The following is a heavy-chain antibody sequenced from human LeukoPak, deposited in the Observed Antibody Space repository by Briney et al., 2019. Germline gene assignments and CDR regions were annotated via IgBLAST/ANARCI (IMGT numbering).Heavy chain of an antibody. D-gene: IGHD5-18*01. CDR2: IKQDGSEK. Sequence: PGGSLRLSCAASGFTFSSYWMSWVRQAPGKGLEWVANIKQDGSEKYYVDSVEGRFTISRDNAKNSLYLQMNSLRAEDTAVYYCARAKGYSYGPRFDYWGQGTLVTVSS. J-gene: IGHJ4*02. CDR3: ARAKGYSYGPRFDY. V-gene: IGHV3-7*03. CDR1: GFTFSSYW.